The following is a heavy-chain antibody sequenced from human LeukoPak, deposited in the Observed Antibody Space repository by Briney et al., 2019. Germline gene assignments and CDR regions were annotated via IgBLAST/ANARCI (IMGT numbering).Heavy chain of an antibody. Sequence: TGGSLRLSCAASGFTFSSYGMHWVRQAPGKGLEWVAFIRYDGSNKYYADSVKGRFTISRDNSKNTLYLQMNSLRAEHTAVYYCEKDPHDYGDYPPANWFDPWGQGTLVTVSS. CDR3: EKDPHDYGDYPPANWFDP. D-gene: IGHD4-17*01. V-gene: IGHV3-30*02. CDR2: IRYDGSNK. J-gene: IGHJ5*02. CDR1: GFTFSSYG.